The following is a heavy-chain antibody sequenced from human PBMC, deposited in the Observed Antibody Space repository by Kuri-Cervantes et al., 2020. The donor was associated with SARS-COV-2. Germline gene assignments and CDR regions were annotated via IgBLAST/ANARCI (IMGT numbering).Heavy chain of an antibody. D-gene: IGHD3-3*01. CDR2: ISYDGSNK. Sequence: GESLKISCAASGFTFSSYAMHWVRQAPGKGLEWVAVISYDGSNKYYADSVKGRFTISRDNSKNTLYLQMNSLRAEDTAVYYCARDLDDFWSGNEFMDVWGKGTTVTDSS. V-gene: IGHV3-30*04. J-gene: IGHJ6*03. CDR3: ARDLDDFWSGNEFMDV. CDR1: GFTFSSYA.